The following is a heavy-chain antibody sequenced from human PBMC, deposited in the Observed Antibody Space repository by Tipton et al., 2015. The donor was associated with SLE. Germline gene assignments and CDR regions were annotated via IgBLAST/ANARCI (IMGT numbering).Heavy chain of an antibody. CDR3: ARVELRSWAFDY. CDR1: GYTFTSYH. CDR2: MNPNSGNT. D-gene: IGHD1-26*01. Sequence: QLVQSGAEVKKPGASVKVSCKASGYTFTSYHITWVRQASGQGLEWMGWMNPNSGNTGYAQNFQDRLTMTRNTSMSTAYMELSSLRSDDAAVYYCARVELRSWAFDYWGQGTLVTVSS. J-gene: IGHJ4*02. V-gene: IGHV1-8*01.